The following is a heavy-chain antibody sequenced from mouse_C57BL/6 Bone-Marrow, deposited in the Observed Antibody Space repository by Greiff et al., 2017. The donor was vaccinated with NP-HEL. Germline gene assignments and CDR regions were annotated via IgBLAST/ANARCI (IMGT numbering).Heavy chain of an antibody. V-gene: IGHV3-6*01. CDR3: ARGILRGY. Sequence: ESGPGLVKPSQSLSLTCSVTGYSITSGYYWNWIRQFPGNKLEWMGYISYDGSNNYNPSLKNRISITRDTAKNQFFLKLNSVTTEDTATYYCARGILRGYWGQGTTLTVSS. CDR2: ISYDGSN. D-gene: IGHD1-1*01. CDR1: GYSITSGYY. J-gene: IGHJ2*01.